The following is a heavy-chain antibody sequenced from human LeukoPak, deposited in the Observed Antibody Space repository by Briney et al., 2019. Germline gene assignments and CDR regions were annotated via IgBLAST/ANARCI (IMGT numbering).Heavy chain of an antibody. J-gene: IGHJ4*02. V-gene: IGHV3-23*03. CDR1: GFTFSSCA. D-gene: IGHD3-16*01. Sequence: GGSLRLSCAASGFTFSSCAMSWVRQAPGKGLEWVSVIYSGGSTYYADSVKGRFTISRDNSRNTLYLQMNSLRAEDTAVYYCAKEIAGGGVVDYWGQGTLVSVSS. CDR2: IYSGGST. CDR3: AKEIAGGGVVDY.